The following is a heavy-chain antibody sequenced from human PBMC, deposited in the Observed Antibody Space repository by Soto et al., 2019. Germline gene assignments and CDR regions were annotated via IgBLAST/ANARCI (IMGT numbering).Heavy chain of an antibody. CDR2: IYSSGSA. CDR3: VRSGHTFGGVI. CDR1: CASISNYY. V-gene: IGHV4-59*07. D-gene: IGHD3-16*01. J-gene: IGHJ4*02. Sequence: SDTLSLTCTVSCASISNYYGSWIRQPPGKGLEWIAFIYSSGSANYNSSLKSRATISVDTYNNQFSLILTSVTAADTAVYYCVRSGHTFGGVIWGRGTLVTVSS.